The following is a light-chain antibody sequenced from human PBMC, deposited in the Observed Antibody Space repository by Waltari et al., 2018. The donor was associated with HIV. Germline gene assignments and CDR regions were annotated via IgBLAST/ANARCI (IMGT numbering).Light chain of an antibody. CDR1: ALPKQY. CDR2: KDS. J-gene: IGLJ2*01. V-gene: IGLV3-25*03. Sequence: SYELTQPPSVSVSPGQTARITCSGDALPKQYAYWYQQKPGQDPGLVIYKDSERPSGSPERCSGSSSGTTVTLTISGVQAEDEADYYCQSADSSGTYVVFGGGTKLTVL. CDR3: QSADSSGTYVV.